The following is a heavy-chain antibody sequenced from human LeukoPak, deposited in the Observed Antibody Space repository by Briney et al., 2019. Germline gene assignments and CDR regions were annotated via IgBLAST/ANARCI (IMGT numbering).Heavy chain of an antibody. V-gene: IGHV1-46*01. D-gene: IGHD3-10*01. CDR1: GYTFTSQY. Sequence: ASVKVSCKASGYTFTSQYVHWVRQAPGRGLEWMGIINPSGGSTRYAQKFQGRVTMPRDTSTSTVYMELKRLRSEDTAVYYCASWFGENDALDIWGQGTMVTVSS. CDR3: ASWFGENDALDI. CDR2: INPSGGST. J-gene: IGHJ3*02.